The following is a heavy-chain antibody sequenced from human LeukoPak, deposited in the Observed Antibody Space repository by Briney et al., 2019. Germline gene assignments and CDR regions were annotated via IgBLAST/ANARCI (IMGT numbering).Heavy chain of an antibody. CDR3: AKRGVVIRVILVGFHKEAYYFDS. CDR2: ISESGGRT. CDR1: GITLSNYG. V-gene: IGHV3-23*01. D-gene: IGHD3-22*01. Sequence: GGSLRLSCAVSGITLSNYGMSWVRQAPGKGLGWVAGISESGGRTNYADSVKRRFTISRDNPKNTLYLQMNSLRAEDTAVYFCAKRGVVIRVILVGFHKEAYYFDSWGQGALVTVSS. J-gene: IGHJ4*02.